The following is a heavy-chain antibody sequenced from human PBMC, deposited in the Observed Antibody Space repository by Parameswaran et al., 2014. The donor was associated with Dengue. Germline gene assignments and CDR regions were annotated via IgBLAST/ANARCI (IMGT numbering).Heavy chain of an antibody. J-gene: IGHJ4*02. Sequence: PGKGLEWIGSIYHSGSTYYNPSLKSRVTISVDTSKNQFSLKLSSVTAADTAVYYCARVEIGNYYDSHYYFDYWGQGNPGHRLL. CDR3: ARVEIGNYYDSHYYFDY. D-gene: IGHD3-22*01. V-gene: IGHV4-38-2*02. CDR2: IYHSGST.